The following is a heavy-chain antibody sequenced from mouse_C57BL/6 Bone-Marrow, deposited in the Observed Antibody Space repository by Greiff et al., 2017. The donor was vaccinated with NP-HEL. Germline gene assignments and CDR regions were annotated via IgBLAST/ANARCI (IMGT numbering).Heavy chain of an antibody. Sequence: EVQRVESGGGLVKPGGSLKLSCAASGFTFSSYAMSWVRQTPEKRLEWVATISDGGSYTYYPDNVKGRFTISRDNAKNNLYLQMSHLKSEDTAMYYCARWFPLYYAMDYWGQGTSVTVSS. D-gene: IGHD2-2*01. CDR1: GFTFSSYA. J-gene: IGHJ4*01. V-gene: IGHV5-4*01. CDR3: ARWFPLYYAMDY. CDR2: ISDGGSYT.